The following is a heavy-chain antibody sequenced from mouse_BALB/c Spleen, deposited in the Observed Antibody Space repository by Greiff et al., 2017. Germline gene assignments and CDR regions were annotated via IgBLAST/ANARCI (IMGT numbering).Heavy chain of an antibody. CDR3: ARDSSGYEAWFAY. Sequence: VKLVESGPGLVAPSQSLSITYTASGFSLTSYGVHWVRQPPGKGLEWLGVIWAGGSTNYNSALMSRLSISKDNSKSQVFLKMNSLQTDDTAMYYCARDSSGYEAWFAYWGQGTLVTVSA. V-gene: IGHV2-9*02. J-gene: IGHJ3*01. CDR1: GFSLTSYG. D-gene: IGHD3-1*01. CDR2: IWAGGST.